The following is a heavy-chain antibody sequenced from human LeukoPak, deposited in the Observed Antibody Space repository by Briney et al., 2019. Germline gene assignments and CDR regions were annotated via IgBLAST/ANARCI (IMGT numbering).Heavy chain of an antibody. V-gene: IGHV4-59*08. CDR2: IYYSGST. J-gene: IGHJ4*02. CDR3: ARRLGHEYSGRPYYFDY. D-gene: IGHD1-26*01. CDR1: GGSISSYY. Sequence: SETLSLTCTVSGGSISSYYWSWIRQPPGKGLEWIGYIYYSGSTNYNPSLKSRVTISVDTSKNQFSLKLSSVTAADTAVYYCARRLGHEYSGRPYYFDYWGQGTLVTVSS.